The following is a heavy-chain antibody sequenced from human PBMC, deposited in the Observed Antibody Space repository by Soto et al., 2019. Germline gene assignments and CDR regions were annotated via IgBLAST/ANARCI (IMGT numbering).Heavy chain of an antibody. CDR3: PRLSMIRGVLRWFDP. J-gene: IGHJ5*02. CDR2: IYYSGNT. Sequence: PSETLSLTCTVSGDSIGSSSSYWGWIRQPPGKGLEWIASIYYSGNTYYNPSLKSRVTMSVDSSKNQFSLKVSSVTAADTAVYYCPRLSMIRGVLRWFDPWGQGTLVTVSS. V-gene: IGHV4-39*01. CDR1: GDSIGSSSSY. D-gene: IGHD3-10*01.